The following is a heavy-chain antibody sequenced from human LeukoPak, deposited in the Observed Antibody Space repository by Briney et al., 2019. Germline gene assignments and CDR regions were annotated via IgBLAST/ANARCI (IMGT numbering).Heavy chain of an antibody. CDR1: GFTFSNYA. D-gene: IGHD4/OR15-4a*01. Sequence: GGSLRLSSAVSGFTFSNYAMSWVRQAPGKGLEWVTGISGSGGSGSGGSTYYANSVKGRFTISRDNSKNTLYLQMNSLRADDTAVYYCAKSGLSRFDYWGQGTLVTVSS. J-gene: IGHJ4*02. V-gene: IGHV3-23*01. CDR2: ISGSGGSGSGGST. CDR3: AKSGLSRFDY.